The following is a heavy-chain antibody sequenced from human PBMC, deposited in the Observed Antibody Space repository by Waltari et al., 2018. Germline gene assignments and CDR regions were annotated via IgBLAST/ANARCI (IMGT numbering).Heavy chain of an antibody. CDR2: ISGSGGST. CDR3: AKDQTRYDFWSGYLEIDY. CDR1: GFTFSSYA. D-gene: IGHD3-3*01. J-gene: IGHJ4*02. Sequence: EVQLVESGGGLVQPGGSLRLSCAASGFTFSSYAMSWVRQAPGKGLEWVSAISGSGGSTYYADSVKGRFTISRDNSKNTLYLQMNSLRAEDTAVYYCAKDQTRYDFWSGYLEIDYWGQGTLVIVSS. V-gene: IGHV3-23*04.